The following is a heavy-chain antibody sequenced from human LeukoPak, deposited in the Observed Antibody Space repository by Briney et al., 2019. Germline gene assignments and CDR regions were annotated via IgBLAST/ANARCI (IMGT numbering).Heavy chain of an antibody. CDR2: IKQDGSEQ. V-gene: IGHV3-7*01. CDR1: GLKFSNYW. CDR3: ARDEDGDGYNFTPFDY. D-gene: IGHD5-24*01. Sequence: PGGSLRLACAASGLKFSNYWLTWVRQAPGKGLEWVANIKQDGSEQYYVDSVKGRFTISRDNAQNSLYLQMNSLRAEDTAVYYCARDEDGDGYNFTPFDYWGQGTLVTVSS. J-gene: IGHJ4*02.